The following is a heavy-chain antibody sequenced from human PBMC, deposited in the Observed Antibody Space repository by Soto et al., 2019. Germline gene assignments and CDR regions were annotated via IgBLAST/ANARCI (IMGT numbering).Heavy chain of an antibody. D-gene: IGHD2-8*02. CDR3: ARLPGPESL. J-gene: IGHJ4*02. V-gene: IGHV4-61*03. CDR2: IYYTGST. CDR1: GGSVSSGDYY. Sequence: ASETLSLTCSVSGGSVSSGDYYWSWVRQPPGKGLEWIGYIYYTGSTSYNPSLKSRVTMSADTSKNLLSLNLKSVTAADTAMYFCARLPGPESLWGQGTLVTVSS.